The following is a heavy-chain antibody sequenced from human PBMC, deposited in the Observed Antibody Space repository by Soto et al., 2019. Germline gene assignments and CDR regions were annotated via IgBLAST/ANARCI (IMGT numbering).Heavy chain of an antibody. CDR2: ISGSGGNT. V-gene: IGHV3-23*01. D-gene: IGHD3-3*01. CDR1: GFTFSSYA. CDR3: ARSLGSKNAFDI. Sequence: GGSLRLSCAASGFTFSSYAMSWVRQAPGKGLEWVSGISGSGGNTYYADSVKGRFTISRDNVKNTLYLQMNSLRAEDTAIYYCARSLGSKNAFDIWGPGTKVTVSS. J-gene: IGHJ3*02.